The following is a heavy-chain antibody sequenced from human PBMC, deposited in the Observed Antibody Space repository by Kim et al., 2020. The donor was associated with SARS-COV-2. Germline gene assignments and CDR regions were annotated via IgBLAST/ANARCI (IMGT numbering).Heavy chain of an antibody. CDR3: ARAYYDSSGYVYFDY. D-gene: IGHD3-22*01. Sequence: SETLSLTCTIYGGSVSSGTYYWSWVRQPPGKGLEWIAYIYYSGSTDYNPSLKSRVTISVDTSKNQFSLKLSSVTAADTAVYYCARAYYDSSGYVYFDYWGQGTLVTVSS. J-gene: IGHJ4*02. V-gene: IGHV4-61*01. CDR1: GGSVSSGTYY. CDR2: IYYSGST.